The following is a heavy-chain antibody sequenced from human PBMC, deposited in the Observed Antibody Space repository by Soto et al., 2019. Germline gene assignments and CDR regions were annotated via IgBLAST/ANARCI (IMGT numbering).Heavy chain of an antibody. CDR3: ARDLSGTGLDI. Sequence: QVQLHESGPGLVKPSETLSLTCNVSGDSVGRFYWSWIRQSAEKGLEWIGRIYSTGGTAYNPALEGRITISLDRSNTHVSLEMNAVTAADTAVYFWARDLSGTGLDIWGRGTRVTVSS. CDR2: IYSTGGT. CDR1: GDSVGRFY. V-gene: IGHV4-4*07. D-gene: IGHD1-26*01. J-gene: IGHJ6*02.